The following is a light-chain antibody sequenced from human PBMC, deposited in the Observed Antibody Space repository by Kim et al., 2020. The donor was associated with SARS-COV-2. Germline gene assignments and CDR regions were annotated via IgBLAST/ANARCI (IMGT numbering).Light chain of an antibody. CDR3: AAWDESLNAVV. V-gene: IGLV1-44*01. CDR2: SNN. J-gene: IGLJ2*01. Sequence: RVTIACSGSSANIGSYTVNWYQQLPGTAPKLLIYSNNQRPSGVPDRFSGSKSGTSASLAISGLQSEDEADYYCAAWDESLNAVVFGGGTQLTVL. CDR1: SANIGSYT.